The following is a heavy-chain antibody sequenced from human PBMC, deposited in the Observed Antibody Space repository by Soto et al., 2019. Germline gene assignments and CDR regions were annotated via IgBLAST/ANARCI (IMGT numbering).Heavy chain of an antibody. D-gene: IGHD3-22*01. V-gene: IGHV3-30-3*01. J-gene: IGHJ5*02. CDR3: ARSMIVVVPLFDP. CDR2: ISYDGSNK. CDR1: GFTFSSYA. Sequence: QVQLVESGGGVVQPGRSLRLSCAASGFTFSSYAMHWVRQAPGKGLEWVAVISYDGSNKYYADSVKGRFTISRDNSKNTLDLQMNSLRAEDTAVYYCARSMIVVVPLFDPWGQGTLVTVSS.